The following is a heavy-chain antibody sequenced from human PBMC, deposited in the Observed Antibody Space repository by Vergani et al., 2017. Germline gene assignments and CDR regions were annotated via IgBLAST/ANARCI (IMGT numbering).Heavy chain of an antibody. Sequence: QLQLQESGPGLVKPSETLSLTCTVSGGSISSSSYYWGWIRQPPGKGLEWIGSIYYSGSTYYNPSLTSRVTISVDTSKNQFSLQLSSVTAADTAVYYCARDWVIYYGSVSHWGSDYWGQGTLVTVSS. CDR2: IYYSGST. CDR3: ARDWVIYYGSVSHWGSDY. CDR1: GGSISSSSYY. D-gene: IGHD3-10*01. J-gene: IGHJ4*02. V-gene: IGHV4-39*07.